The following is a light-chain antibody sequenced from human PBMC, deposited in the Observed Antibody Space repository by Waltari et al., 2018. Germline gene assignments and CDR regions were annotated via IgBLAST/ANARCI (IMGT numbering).Light chain of an antibody. CDR2: EGS. Sequence: QSALTQPASVSGSPGQSITIYCTGTSSAVGSYNLVSWYQQHPGKAPKLMIYEGSKRPSGVSNRFSGSKSGNTASLTISGLQTEDEADYYCCSYAGSSTFGVFGGGTKLTVL. J-gene: IGLJ2*01. CDR3: CSYAGSSTFGV. V-gene: IGLV2-23*03. CDR1: SSAVGSYNL.